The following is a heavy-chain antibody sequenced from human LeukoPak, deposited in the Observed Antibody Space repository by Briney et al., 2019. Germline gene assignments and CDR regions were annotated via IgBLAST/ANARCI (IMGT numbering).Heavy chain of an antibody. V-gene: IGHV4-59*08. Sequence: PSETLSLTCTVSGGSISSYYWSWIRQPPGKGLEWIGYIYYSGSTNYNPSLKSRVTISVDTSKNQFSLKLSSVTAADTAVYYCARNGQAVALDYWGQGTLVTVSS. CDR3: ARNGQAVALDY. D-gene: IGHD6-19*01. J-gene: IGHJ4*02. CDR1: GGSISSYY. CDR2: IYYSGST.